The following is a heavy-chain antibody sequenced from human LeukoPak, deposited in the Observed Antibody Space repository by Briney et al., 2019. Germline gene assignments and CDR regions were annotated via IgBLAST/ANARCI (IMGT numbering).Heavy chain of an antibody. Sequence: GGSLRLSCAASGFTFSSYSMNWVRQAPGKGLEWVSSISSSSSYIYYADSVKGRFTISRDNAKNSLYLQMNSLRAEDTAVCYCARTSIAARPDYYYYMDVWGKGTTVTVSS. CDR1: GFTFSSYS. CDR3: ARTSIAARPDYYYYMDV. J-gene: IGHJ6*03. V-gene: IGHV3-21*01. CDR2: ISSSSSYI. D-gene: IGHD6-6*01.